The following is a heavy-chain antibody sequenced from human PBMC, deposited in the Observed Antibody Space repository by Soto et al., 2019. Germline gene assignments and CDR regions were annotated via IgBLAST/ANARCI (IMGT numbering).Heavy chain of an antibody. CDR1: GFTFSSYA. CDR2: ISCSGGST. V-gene: IGHV3-23*01. J-gene: IGHJ5*02. D-gene: IGHD3-16*01. Sequence: GGSLRLSCAASGFTFSSYAMSWVRQAPGKGLEWVSAISCSGGSTYYAEYVKGRFTISRDNSKNTLYLQMNSLRAEDTAVYYCAKDRTLQVGWFDPWGQGTLVTVSS. CDR3: AKDRTLQVGWFDP.